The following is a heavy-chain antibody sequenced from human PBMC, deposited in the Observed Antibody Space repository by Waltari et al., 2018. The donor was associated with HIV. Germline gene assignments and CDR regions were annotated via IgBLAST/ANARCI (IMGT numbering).Heavy chain of an antibody. Sequence: EVQLVASGGGLVQPGRSLRLSCAASGFTFDDYAMHWVPLDPGKGMEWVSGISWNSGSIGYADSVKGRFTISRDNAKNSLYLQMNSLRAEDTALYYCAKDEAIYYYYGMDVWGQGTTVTVSS. V-gene: IGHV3-9*01. CDR1: GFTFDDYA. J-gene: IGHJ6*02. CDR2: ISWNSGSI. CDR3: AKDEAIYYYYGMDV.